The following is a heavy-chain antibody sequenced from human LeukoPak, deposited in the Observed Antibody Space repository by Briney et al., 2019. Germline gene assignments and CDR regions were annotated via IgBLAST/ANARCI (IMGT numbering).Heavy chain of an antibody. D-gene: IGHD3-16*02. J-gene: IGHJ4*02. CDR1: GGSFXGYY. V-gene: IGHV4-34*01. CDR3: ARGTDYVWGSYRYLTPHRNLDY. Sequence: SETLSLTCAVYGGSFXGYYWSWIRQPXXXXXXXXXEXXXXXXXXXXPSLKSRVTISVDTSKNQFSLKLSSVTAADTAVYYCARGTDYVWGSYRYLTPHRNLDYWGQGTLVTVSS. CDR2: XXXXXXX.